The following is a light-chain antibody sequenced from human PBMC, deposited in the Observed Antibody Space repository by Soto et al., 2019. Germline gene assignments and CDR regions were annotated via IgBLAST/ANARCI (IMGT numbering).Light chain of an antibody. J-gene: IGLJ1*01. CDR2: EVS. V-gene: IGLV2-8*01. Sequence: QSALAQPPSASGSPGQSVTISCTGTSSDVGGYNYVSWYQQHPGKAPKLMIYEVSERPSGVPDRFSGSKSSNTASLTVSGLQAEDEADCYCSSYPGSNNFVFGTGTKV. CDR3: SSYPGSNNFV. CDR1: SSDVGGYNY.